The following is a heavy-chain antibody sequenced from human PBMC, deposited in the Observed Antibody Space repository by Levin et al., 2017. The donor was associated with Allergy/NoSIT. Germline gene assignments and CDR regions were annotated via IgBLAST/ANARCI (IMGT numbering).Heavy chain of an antibody. D-gene: IGHD3-22*01. CDR1: GGSISSGGYS. V-gene: IGHV4-30-2*01. CDR3: ARGGFFDSSGYRL. CDR2: IYHSGST. Sequence: SETLSLTCAVSGGSISSGGYSWSWIRQTPGKGLEWIGYIYHSGSTYYNPSLKSRVTISVDRSKNQFSLDLTSVTAADTAVYYCARGGFFDSSGYRLWGQGTLVTVSS. J-gene: IGHJ4*02.